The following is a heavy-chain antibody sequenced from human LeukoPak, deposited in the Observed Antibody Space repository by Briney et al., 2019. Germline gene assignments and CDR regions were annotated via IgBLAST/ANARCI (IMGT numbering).Heavy chain of an antibody. CDR1: GFTFSSYA. CDR2: ISGSGGST. CDR3: ASGPNFVNLRRRYNWFDP. Sequence: GGSLRLSCAASGFTFSSYAMSWVRQAPGKGLEWVSAISGSGGSTYYADSVKGRFTISRDNSKNTLYLQMNSLRAEDTAVYYCASGPNFVNLRRRYNWFDPWGQGTLVTVSS. J-gene: IGHJ5*02. V-gene: IGHV3-23*01. D-gene: IGHD3-16*02.